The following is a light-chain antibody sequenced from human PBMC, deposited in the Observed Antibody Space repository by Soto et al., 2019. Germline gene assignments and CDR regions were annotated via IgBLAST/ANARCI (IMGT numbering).Light chain of an antibody. J-gene: IGKJ2*01. CDR2: GAS. V-gene: IGKV3-20*01. CDR3: QQYGSSPPYT. CDR1: QSFSGKY. Sequence: EIVLTQSPSTLSLSPGERATLSCRASQSFSGKYLAWYQQKPGQAPRLLIHGASNRATGIPDRFSGSGSGTVFTLTISKLEPEDFAVYYCQQYGSSPPYTFGQGTKLEIK.